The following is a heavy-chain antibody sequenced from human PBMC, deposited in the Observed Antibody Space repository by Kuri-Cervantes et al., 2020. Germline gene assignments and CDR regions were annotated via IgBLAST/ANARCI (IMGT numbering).Heavy chain of an antibody. Sequence: SVKVSCKASGYTFTSYGISWVRQAPGQGLEWMGGIIPIFGTANYAQKFQGRVTITTDESTSTAYMELSSLRSEDTAVYYCARGGYSYGFVASFDYWGQGTLVTVSS. D-gene: IGHD5-18*01. CDR1: GYTFTSYG. J-gene: IGHJ4*02. CDR3: ARGGYSYGFVASFDY. CDR2: IIPIFGTA. V-gene: IGHV1-69*05.